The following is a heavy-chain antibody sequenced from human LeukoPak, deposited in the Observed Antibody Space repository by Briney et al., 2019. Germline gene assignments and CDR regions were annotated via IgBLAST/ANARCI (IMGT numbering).Heavy chain of an antibody. V-gene: IGHV3-23*01. J-gene: IGHJ4*02. CDR2: ISETGDVT. D-gene: IGHD6-6*01. Sequence: GGSLGLSCVVSGFSFGSYPMSWVRQAPGKGLEWVSVISETGDVTHYADSMKGRFTISRDNIKNTLNLQMNSLRAEDTAIYYCARDSSHYLGSSDYWGQGTLVTVSS. CDR1: GFSFGSYP. CDR3: ARDSSHYLGSSDY.